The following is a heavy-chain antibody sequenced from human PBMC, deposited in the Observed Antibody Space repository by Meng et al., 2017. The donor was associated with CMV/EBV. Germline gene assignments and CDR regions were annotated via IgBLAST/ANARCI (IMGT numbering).Heavy chain of an antibody. D-gene: IGHD3-10*01. CDR1: GFTFSGSA. Sequence: GESLKISCAASGFTFSGSAMHWVRQASGKGLEWVGRIRSKANSYAAAYAASVKGRFTISRDDSKNTLYLQMNSLRAEDTAVYYCAKDSLVLNYYYYYGMDVWGQGTTVTVSS. CDR3: AKDSLVLNYYYYYGMDV. J-gene: IGHJ6*02. CDR2: IRSKANSYAA. V-gene: IGHV3-73*01.